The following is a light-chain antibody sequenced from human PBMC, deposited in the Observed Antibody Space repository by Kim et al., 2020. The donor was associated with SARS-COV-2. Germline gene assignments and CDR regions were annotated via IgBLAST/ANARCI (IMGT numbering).Light chain of an antibody. CDR3: QQYRSHWT. Sequence: AASVGDRVTITCRASQSIDIWLAWYQPVPGKAPKLLIYQASSLESDVPSRFSGSGSGTEFTLTISSLQPDDFATYYCQQYRSHWTFGQGTKVDIK. CDR2: QAS. V-gene: IGKV1-5*03. CDR1: QSIDIW. J-gene: IGKJ1*01.